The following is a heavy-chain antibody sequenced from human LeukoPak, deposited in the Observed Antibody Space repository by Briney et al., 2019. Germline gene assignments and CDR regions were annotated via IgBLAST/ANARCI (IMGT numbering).Heavy chain of an antibody. J-gene: IGHJ4*02. V-gene: IGHV3-30*18. CDR3: AKVRRGYSYDIDY. CDR2: ISYDGSNK. CDR1: GFTFSSYG. D-gene: IGHD5-18*01. Sequence: GRSLRLSCAASGFTFSSYGMHWVRQAPGKGLEWVAVISYDGSNKYYADSVKGRFTISRDNSKNTLYLQMNSLRAEDTAVYYCAKVRRGYSYDIDYWGQGTLVTVSS.